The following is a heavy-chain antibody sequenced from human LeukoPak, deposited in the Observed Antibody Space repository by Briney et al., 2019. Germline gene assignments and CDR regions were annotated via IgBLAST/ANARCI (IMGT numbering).Heavy chain of an antibody. CDR1: GFTFSSYG. V-gene: IGHV3-30*18. CDR2: ISYDGSNK. D-gene: IGHD1-26*01. CDR3: AKGGNEDYYYSMDV. J-gene: IGHJ6*02. Sequence: GGSLRLSCAASGFTFSSYGMHWVRQAPGKGLEWVAVISYDGSNKYYADSVKGRFTISRGNSKNTLYLQMNSLRAEDTAVYYCAKGGNEDYYYSMDVWGQGTTVTVSS.